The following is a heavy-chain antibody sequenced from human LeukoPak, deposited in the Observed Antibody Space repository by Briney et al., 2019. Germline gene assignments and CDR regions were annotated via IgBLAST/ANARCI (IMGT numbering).Heavy chain of an antibody. D-gene: IGHD2-15*01. V-gene: IGHV3-74*01. CDR2: INTDGTTT. CDR1: GFTFSGYW. CDR3: ASGGSRSLDY. Sequence: GGSLRLSCAASGFTFSGYWMHWVRQGPGKGLVWVPRINTDGTTTNYADSVKGRFTISRDNAKNTLYLQMNSLRAEDTAVYFCASGGSRSLDYWGQGTLVTVSS. J-gene: IGHJ4*02.